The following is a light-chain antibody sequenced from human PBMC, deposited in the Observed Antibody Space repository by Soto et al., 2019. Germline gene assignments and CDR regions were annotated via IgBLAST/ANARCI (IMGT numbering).Light chain of an antibody. Sequence: EIVLTQSPGTLSLSPGERATLSCRASQSVSSSYLAWYQQKPDQAPRLLIYAASSRATGIPDRFSGSGSGTDFTLTISRLEPEDFAVYYCQQYGSSPLYTFGQGTKLETK. CDR3: QQYGSSPLYT. J-gene: IGKJ2*01. CDR2: AAS. CDR1: QSVSSSY. V-gene: IGKV3-20*01.